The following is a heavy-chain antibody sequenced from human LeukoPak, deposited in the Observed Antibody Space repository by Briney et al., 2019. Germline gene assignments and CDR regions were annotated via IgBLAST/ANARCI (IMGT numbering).Heavy chain of an antibody. V-gene: IGHV4-34*01. D-gene: IGHD3-16*02. J-gene: IGHJ4*02. CDR2: INHSGST. CDR3: ARGRKWGVIEYYFDY. Sequence: SETLSLTCAVYGGSFSGYYWSWIRQPPGKGLEWIGEINHSGSTNYNPSLKSRVTISVDTSKNQFSLKLSSVTAADTAVYYCARGRKWGVIEYYFDYWGQGTLVTVSS. CDR1: GGSFSGYY.